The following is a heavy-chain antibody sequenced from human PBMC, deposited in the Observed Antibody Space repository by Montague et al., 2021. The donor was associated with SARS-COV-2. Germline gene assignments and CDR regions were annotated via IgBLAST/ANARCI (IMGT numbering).Heavy chain of an antibody. CDR3: TSGREGNYNVMDV. V-gene: IGHV6-1*01. CDR1: GDSVSSNSAT. Sequence: CAISGDSVSSNSATWNWVRQSPSRGLEWLGRTYYRPKWYNDYAVSVRSRVTINPDTSKNQFSLQLNSVTPEDTAIYYCTSGREGNYNVMDVWGQGTTVTVSS. D-gene: IGHD1-1*01. J-gene: IGHJ6*02. CDR2: TYYRPKWYN.